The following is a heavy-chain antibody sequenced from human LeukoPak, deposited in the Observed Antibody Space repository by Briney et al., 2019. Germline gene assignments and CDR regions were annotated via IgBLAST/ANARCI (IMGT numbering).Heavy chain of an antibody. V-gene: IGHV3-53*01. CDR2: IYSGGST. Sequence: PGGSLRLSCAASGFTVSSKYMSWVRQAPGKGLEWVSVIYSGGSTYYADSVKGRFTISRDNSKNTLYLQMNSLRAEDTAVYYCARSGSYFAFDYWGQGTLVTVSS. D-gene: IGHD1-26*01. CDR3: ARSGSYFAFDY. J-gene: IGHJ4*02. CDR1: GFTVSSKY.